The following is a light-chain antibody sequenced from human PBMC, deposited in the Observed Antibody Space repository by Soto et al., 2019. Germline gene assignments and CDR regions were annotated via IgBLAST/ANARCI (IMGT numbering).Light chain of an antibody. CDR3: QHYESSPPSYT. Sequence: EIVLTQSPGTLSLSPGERATLSCRASQSLSSSYLAWYQQQPGQAPRLLIYGASSRATGIPDKFSGSGSGTDFTLTISRLEPEAFAVYYCQHYESSPPSYTFGQGTKLEI. CDR2: GAS. J-gene: IGKJ2*01. V-gene: IGKV3-20*01. CDR1: QSLSSSY.